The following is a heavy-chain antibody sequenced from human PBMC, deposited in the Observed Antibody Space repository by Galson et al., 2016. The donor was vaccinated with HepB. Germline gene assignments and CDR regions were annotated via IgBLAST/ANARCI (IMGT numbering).Heavy chain of an antibody. V-gene: IGHV4-34*01. D-gene: IGHD6-13*01. CDR2: INHSGST. Sequence: SETLSLTCAVYGGSFSGYYWSWIRQPPGKGLEWIGEINHSGSTNYNPSLKSRVTISVDTSKNQFSLNLSSVTAADTAVYYCARVQWQQPYYFDYWGQGTLVTVSS. CDR3: ARVQWQQPYYFDY. CDR1: GGSFSGYY. J-gene: IGHJ4*02.